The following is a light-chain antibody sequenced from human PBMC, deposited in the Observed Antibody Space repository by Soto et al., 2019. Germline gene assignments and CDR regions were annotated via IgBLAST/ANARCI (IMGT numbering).Light chain of an antibody. V-gene: IGLV2-14*03. CDR3: SSYRGSSTPV. CDR2: DVT. J-gene: IGLJ2*01. Sequence: QSALTQPAPVSGSPGQSITISCTGTSTDVGSYNFVSWYQQHPGNAPKLVIFDVTNRPSEVSDRFSGSKSGNTASLTISGLQFEDEADYYCSSYRGSSTPVFGGGTKVTVL. CDR1: STDVGSYNF.